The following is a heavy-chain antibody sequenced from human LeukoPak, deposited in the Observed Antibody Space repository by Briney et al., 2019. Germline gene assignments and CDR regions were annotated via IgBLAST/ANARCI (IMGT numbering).Heavy chain of an antibody. D-gene: IGHD6-13*01. CDR3: ARFGSSTWYKGAFDI. CDR2: IVHSGNT. Sequence: PSETLSLTCAVYGESFSGYYWSWIRQPPGKGLEWIGEIVHSGNTKNNPSLKSRVTISVDTSKNQFSLNLTSVTAADTAVYYCARFGSSTWYKGAFDIWGQGTMVTVAS. CDR1: GESFSGYY. J-gene: IGHJ3*02. V-gene: IGHV4-34*12.